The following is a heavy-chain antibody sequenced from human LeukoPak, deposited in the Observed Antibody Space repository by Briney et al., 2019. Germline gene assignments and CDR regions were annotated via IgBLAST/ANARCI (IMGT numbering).Heavy chain of an antibody. J-gene: IGHJ4*02. V-gene: IGHV4-39*01. Sequence: SETLSLTCTASGGSISSSSYYWGWIRQPPGKGLEWIGSIYYSGSTYYNPSLKSRVTISVDTSKNQFSLKLSSVTAADTAVYYCARHRCSGGSCYPGDYWGQGTLVTVSS. D-gene: IGHD2-15*01. CDR1: GGSISSSSYY. CDR3: ARHRCSGGSCYPGDY. CDR2: IYYSGST.